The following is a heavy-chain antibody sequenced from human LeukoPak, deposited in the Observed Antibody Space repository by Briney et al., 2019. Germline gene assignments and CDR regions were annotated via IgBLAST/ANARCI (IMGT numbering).Heavy chain of an antibody. D-gene: IGHD5-18*01. Sequence: SETLSLTCTVSGGSISSYYWSWIRQPPGKGLEWIGYIYYSGSTNYNLSLKSRVTISVDTSKNQFSLKLSSVTAADTAVYYCARDQGYSYGYDWFDPWGQGTLVTVSS. V-gene: IGHV4-59*01. J-gene: IGHJ5*02. CDR2: IYYSGST. CDR3: ARDQGYSYGYDWFDP. CDR1: GGSISSYY.